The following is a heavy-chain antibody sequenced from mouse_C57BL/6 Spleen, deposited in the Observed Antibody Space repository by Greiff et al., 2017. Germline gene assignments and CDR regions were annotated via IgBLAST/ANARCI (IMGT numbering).Heavy chain of an antibody. J-gene: IGHJ4*01. Sequence: VKLQESGAELVRPGTSVKVSCKASGYAFTNYLIEWVKQRPGQGLEWIGVINPGSGGTNYNEKFKGKATLTADKSSSTAYIQLSSLTSEDSAVYFCARSNDGYSYYYAMDYWGQGTSVTVSS. CDR3: ARSNDGYSYYYAMDY. V-gene: IGHV1-54*01. CDR1: GYAFTNYL. D-gene: IGHD2-3*01. CDR2: INPGSGGT.